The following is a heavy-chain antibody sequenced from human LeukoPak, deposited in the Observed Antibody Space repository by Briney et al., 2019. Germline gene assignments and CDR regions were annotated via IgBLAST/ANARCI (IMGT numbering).Heavy chain of an antibody. CDR2: ISAYNGNT. J-gene: IGHJ6*02. D-gene: IGHD3-22*01. CDR3: ARRLTDSSGYYPYYYYGMDV. Sequence: ASVKVSCKASGYTFINYGISWVRQAPGQGLEWMGWISAYNGNTNYAQSLQGRVTMTIDTSTNTAYMELRSLRSDDTAVYYCARRLTDSSGYYPYYYYGMDVWGQGTTVTVSS. V-gene: IGHV1-18*01. CDR1: GYTFINYG.